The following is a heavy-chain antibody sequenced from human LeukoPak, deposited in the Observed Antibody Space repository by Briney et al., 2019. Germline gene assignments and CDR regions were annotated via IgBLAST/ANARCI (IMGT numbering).Heavy chain of an antibody. Sequence: SGGSLRLSCAASGFTFSGSAMHWVRQASGKGLEWVGRIRSKANSYATAYAASVKGRYTISRDDSKNTAYLQMNSLKTEDTAVYYCTRHLENDFWSGYYTGYYYYGMDVWGQGTTVTVSS. CDR2: IRSKANSYAT. D-gene: IGHD3-3*01. CDR1: GFTFSGSA. CDR3: TRHLENDFWSGYYTGYYYYGMDV. J-gene: IGHJ6*02. V-gene: IGHV3-73*01.